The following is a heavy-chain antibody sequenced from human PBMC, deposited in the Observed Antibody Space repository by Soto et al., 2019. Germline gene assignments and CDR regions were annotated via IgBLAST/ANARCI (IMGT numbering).Heavy chain of an antibody. J-gene: IGHJ6*02. CDR2: IIPIFGTA. Sequence: ASVKVSCKASGGTFSGYAISWVRQAPGQGLEWMGGIIPIFGTANYAQKFQGRVTITADESTSTAYMELSSLRSEDTAVYYCARDLSPITIFGEGYYYYGMDVWGQGTTVTVSS. CDR1: GGTFSGYA. CDR3: ARDLSPITIFGEGYYYYGMDV. D-gene: IGHD3-3*01. V-gene: IGHV1-69*13.